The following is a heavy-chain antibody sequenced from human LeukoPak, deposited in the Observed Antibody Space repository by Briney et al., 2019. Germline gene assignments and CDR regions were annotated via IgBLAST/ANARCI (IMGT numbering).Heavy chain of an antibody. CDR3: AREPLFPEWELETTYFDY. CDR1: GFTFSSYW. Sequence: GGSLRLSCAASGFTFSSYWMSWVRQAPGKGLEWVANINQDGSEKYYVDSVKGRFTISRDNAKNSLYLQMNSLRAEDTAVYYCAREPLFPEWELETTYFDYWGQGTLVTVSS. CDR2: INQDGSEK. D-gene: IGHD1-26*01. J-gene: IGHJ4*02. V-gene: IGHV3-7*01.